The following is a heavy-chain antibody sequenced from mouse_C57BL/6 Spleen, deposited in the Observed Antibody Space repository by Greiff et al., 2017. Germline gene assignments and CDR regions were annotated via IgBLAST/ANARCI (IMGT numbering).Heavy chain of an antibody. CDR2: INPNNGGT. J-gene: IGHJ1*03. CDR3: AREATVRRCFDF. D-gene: IGHD1-1*01. CDR1: GYTFTDYN. Sequence: EVQLQQSGPELVKPGASVKIPCKASGYTFTDYNMDWVKQSHGKSLEWIGDINPNNGGTIYNQKFKGKATLTVDKSSSTAYMELRSLASEATAVYYCAREATVRRCFDFWGTGTTVTVS. V-gene: IGHV1-18*01.